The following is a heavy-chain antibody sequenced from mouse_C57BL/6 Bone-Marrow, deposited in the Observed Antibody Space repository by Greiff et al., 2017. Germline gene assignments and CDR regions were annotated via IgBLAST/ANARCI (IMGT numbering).Heavy chain of an antibody. D-gene: IGHD2-1*01. V-gene: IGHV10-1*01. CDR2: IRSKSNNYAT. J-gene: IGHJ2*01. CDR3: VRRRDYGRDHYFDY. CDR1: GFSFNTYA. Sequence: EVQLVESGGGLVQPKGSLKLSCAASGFSFNTYAMNWVRQAPGQGLEWVARIRSKSNNYATYYADSVKDRFTISRDESESMLYLQMNSLKTEDTAMYYCVRRRDYGRDHYFDYWGQGTTLTVSS.